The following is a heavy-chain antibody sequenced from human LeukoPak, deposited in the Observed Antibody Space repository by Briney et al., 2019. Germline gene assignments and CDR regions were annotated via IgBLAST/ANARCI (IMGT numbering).Heavy chain of an antibody. CDR1: GFTFSSNY. D-gene: IGHD3-10*01. CDR3: ARYVLLWFGEDNYFDY. Sequence: GGSLRLSCAASGFTFSSNYMSWVRQAPGKGLEWVSVIYSGGSTYYADSVKGRFTISRDNSKNTLYLQMNSLRAEDTAVYYCARYVLLWFGEDNYFDYWGQGTLVTVSS. V-gene: IGHV3-53*01. CDR2: IYSGGST. J-gene: IGHJ4*02.